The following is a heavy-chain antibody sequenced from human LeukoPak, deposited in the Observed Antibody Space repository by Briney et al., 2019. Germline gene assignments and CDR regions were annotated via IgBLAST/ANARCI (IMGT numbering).Heavy chain of an antibody. Sequence: ASVKVSCKASGYTLTDYFMHWVRQARGQGLEWMGWINPNSGATSYAQKFQGRVTMTRDTSISTAYMELSRLRSDDTAVYYCARDNSLMVYGYWGQGSLVTVSS. CDR1: GYTLTDYF. V-gene: IGHV1-2*02. D-gene: IGHD2-8*01. J-gene: IGHJ4*02. CDR3: ARDNSLMVYGY. CDR2: INPNSGAT.